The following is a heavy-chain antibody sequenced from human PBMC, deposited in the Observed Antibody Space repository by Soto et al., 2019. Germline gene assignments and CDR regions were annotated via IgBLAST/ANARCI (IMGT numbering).Heavy chain of an antibody. V-gene: IGHV4-34*01. CDR1: GGSFSGYY. J-gene: IGHJ6*03. D-gene: IGHD3-16*01. CDR3: ARTLDYGHMDV. Sequence: SETLSLTCAVYGGSFSGYYWSWIRQPPGKGLEWIGEINHSGSTNYNPSLKSRVTISVDTSKNQFSLKLSSVTAADTAVYYCARTLDYGHMDVWGKGTKVTVSS. CDR2: INHSGST.